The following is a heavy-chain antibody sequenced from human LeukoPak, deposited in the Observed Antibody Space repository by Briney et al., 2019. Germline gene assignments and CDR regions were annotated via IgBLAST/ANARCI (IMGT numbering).Heavy chain of an antibody. Sequence: SETLSLTCAVYGGSFSGYYWSWIRQPPGKGLEWIGEINHSGSTNYNPSLKSRVTISVDTSKNQFSLKLSSVTAADTAVYYCARGVAAYESDAFDIWGQGTMVTVSS. CDR1: GGSFSGYY. D-gene: IGHD2-15*01. CDR2: INHSGST. V-gene: IGHV4-34*01. J-gene: IGHJ3*02. CDR3: ARGVAAYESDAFDI.